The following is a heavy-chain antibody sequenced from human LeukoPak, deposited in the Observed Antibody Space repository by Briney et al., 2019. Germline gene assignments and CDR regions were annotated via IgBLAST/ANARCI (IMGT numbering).Heavy chain of an antibody. CDR1: GYTFTSHG. CDR3: ARTNYDFLTGYYDKWFDP. Sequence: ASVKVSCKTSGYTFTSHGFSWVRQAPAQGLEWMGWISADNGNPNYARKFQGRVTMTTDTSTSTVYMELRSLRSDDADVYYCARTNYDFLTGYYDKWFDPWGQGTLVTVSS. V-gene: IGHV1-18*01. CDR2: ISADNGNP. D-gene: IGHD3-9*01. J-gene: IGHJ5*02.